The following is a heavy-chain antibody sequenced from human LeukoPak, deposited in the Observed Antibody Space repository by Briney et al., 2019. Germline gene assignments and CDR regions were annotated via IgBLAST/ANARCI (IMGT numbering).Heavy chain of an antibody. J-gene: IGHJ4*02. CDR2: MNPNSGNT. Sequence: ASVKVSCKASGGTFSSYDINWVRQATGQGLEWMGWMNPNSGNTGYAQKFQGRVTMTRNTSISTAYMELSSLRSEDTAVYYCATRAQNYGAFDYWGQGTLVTVSS. CDR3: ATRAQNYGAFDY. D-gene: IGHD1-7*01. V-gene: IGHV1-8*02. CDR1: GGTFSSYD.